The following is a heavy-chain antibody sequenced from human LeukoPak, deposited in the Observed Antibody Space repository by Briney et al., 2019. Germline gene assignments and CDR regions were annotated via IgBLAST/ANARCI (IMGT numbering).Heavy chain of an antibody. J-gene: IGHJ3*02. V-gene: IGHV3-74*01. CDR1: GFTFSSYW. CDR3: AKPTQRILTGYYSAFDI. D-gene: IGHD3-9*01. CDR2: INSDGSST. Sequence: GGSLRLSCAASGFTFSSYWMHWVRQAPGKGLVWVSRINSDGSSTSYADSVKGRFTISRDNAKNTLYLQMNSLRAEDTAVYYCAKPTQRILTGYYSAFDIWGQGTMVTVSS.